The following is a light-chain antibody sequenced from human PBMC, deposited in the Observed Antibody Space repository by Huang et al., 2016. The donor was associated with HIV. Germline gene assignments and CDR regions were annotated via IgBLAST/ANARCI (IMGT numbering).Light chain of an antibody. J-gene: IGKJ1*01. CDR2: SAS. CDR3: QQYDHWPVT. Sequence: EIRMTQSPATLSVSPGERATLSCRASQSVSTNLAWYLQTPGQAPRLLIYSASTRATDVPGRISGSGSGTEFTLTISNLQSEDFAVYFCQQYDHWPVTFGQGTKVEI. CDR1: QSVSTN. V-gene: IGKV3-15*01.